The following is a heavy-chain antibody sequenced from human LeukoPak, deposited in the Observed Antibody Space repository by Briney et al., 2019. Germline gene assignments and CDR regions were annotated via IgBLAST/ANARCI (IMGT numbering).Heavy chain of an antibody. Sequence: PGGSLRLSCAASGFTFTSYSMNWVRQAPGKGLEWVSSISTSSSYIYYADSVKGRFTSSRDNAKKSLYLQMNSLSAEDTAVYYCARDSATVTSTSSWFDPWGLGTLVTVSS. V-gene: IGHV3-21*01. CDR2: ISTSSSYI. J-gene: IGHJ5*02. D-gene: IGHD4-17*01. CDR3: ARDSATVTSTSSWFDP. CDR1: GFTFTSYS.